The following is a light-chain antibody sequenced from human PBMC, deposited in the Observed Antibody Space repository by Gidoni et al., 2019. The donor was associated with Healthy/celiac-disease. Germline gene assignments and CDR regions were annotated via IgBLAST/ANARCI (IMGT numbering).Light chain of an antibody. CDR2: GAS. CDR1: QSVSSN. V-gene: IGKV3-15*01. Sequence: ERVMTQSPATLSVSTGERATLSCRASQSVSSNLAWYPQKPGQAPRLLIYGASTRATGIPVRFSGSGAGTEFTLTIISLQSEDFAFYFCQQYNNWPSLTFGGGTKVEIK. J-gene: IGKJ4*01. CDR3: QQYNNWPSLT.